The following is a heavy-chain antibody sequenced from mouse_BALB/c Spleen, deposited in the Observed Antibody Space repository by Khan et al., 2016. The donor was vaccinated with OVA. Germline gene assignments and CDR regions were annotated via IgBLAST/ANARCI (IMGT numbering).Heavy chain of an antibody. V-gene: IGHV1S136*01. D-gene: IGHD1-1*01. Sequence: EVQLQQSGPELVKPGASVKMSCKASGYTFTSYVMHWVKQKPGLGLEWIGYIYPFTDDTKYNEQFKGKATLTSDNSSSSAYLALTSLTSEDSAVYYWSPVGTYYCSFAYWGQGTLVTVAA. CDR2: IYPFTDDT. J-gene: IGHJ3*01. CDR3: SPVGTYYCSFAY. CDR1: GYTFTSYV.